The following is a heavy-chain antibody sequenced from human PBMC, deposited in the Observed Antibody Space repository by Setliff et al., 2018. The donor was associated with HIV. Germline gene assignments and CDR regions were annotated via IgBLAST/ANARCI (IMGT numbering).Heavy chain of an antibody. CDR2: INSSGSI. CDR1: GGSFSGYY. J-gene: IGHJ6*03. D-gene: IGHD2-2*01. V-gene: IGHV4-34*01. Sequence: SETLSLTCAVYGGSFSGYYWSWLRQPPGKGLEWIGEINSSGSINDNPSLKSRVTISVDTSKNKFSLKLNSVTAADTGVYYCARHRDPPGTSWIFYYYYMDLWGGGTTVTVSS. CDR3: ARHRDPPGTSWIFYYYYMDL.